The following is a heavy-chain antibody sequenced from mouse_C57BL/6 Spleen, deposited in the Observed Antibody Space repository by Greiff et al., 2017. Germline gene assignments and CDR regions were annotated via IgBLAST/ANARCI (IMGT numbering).Heavy chain of an antibody. CDR1: GYAFSSSW. CDR2: IYPGDGDT. V-gene: IGHV1-82*01. D-gene: IGHD1-1*01. Sequence: VQLQQSGPELVKPGASVKISCMASGYAFSSSWMNWVKQRPGKGLEWIGRIYPGDGDTNYNGKFKGKATLTADKSSSTAYMQLSSLTSEDSAVYFCARSYYFGSDGWGKGTTLTVSS. CDR3: ARSYYFGSDG. J-gene: IGHJ2*01.